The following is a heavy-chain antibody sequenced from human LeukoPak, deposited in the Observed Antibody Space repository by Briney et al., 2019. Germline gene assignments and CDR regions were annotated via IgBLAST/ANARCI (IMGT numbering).Heavy chain of an antibody. J-gene: IGHJ6*03. V-gene: IGHV3-21*01. CDR3: AKDHGYSQIVDYYYMDV. CDR2: ISSSSSYI. D-gene: IGHD5-18*01. Sequence: PGGSLRLSCAASGFTFSSYSMNWVRQAPGKGLEWVSSISSSSSYIYYADSVKGRFTISRDNSKNTLYLQMNSLRVEDTAVYYCAKDHGYSQIVDYYYMDVWGKGTTVTVSS. CDR1: GFTFSSYS.